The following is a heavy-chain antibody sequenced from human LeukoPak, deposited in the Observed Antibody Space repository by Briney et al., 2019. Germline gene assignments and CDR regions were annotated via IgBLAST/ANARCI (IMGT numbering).Heavy chain of an antibody. CDR3: AKSYYYDSSGPPYYYYGMDV. J-gene: IGHJ6*02. CDR2: IYSGGNT. V-gene: IGHV3-53*01. CDR1: GFTVSSDY. Sequence: GGSLRLSCAASGFTVSSDYISWVRQAPGKGLEWVSFIYSGGNTYYADSVKGRFTISRDNSKNTLYLQMNSLRAEDTAVYYCAKSYYYDSSGPPYYYYGMDVWGQGTTVTVSS. D-gene: IGHD3-22*01.